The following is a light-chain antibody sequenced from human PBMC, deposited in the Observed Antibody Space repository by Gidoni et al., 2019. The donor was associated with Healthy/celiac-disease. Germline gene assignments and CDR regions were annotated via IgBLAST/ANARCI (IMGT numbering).Light chain of an antibody. V-gene: IGLV1-40*01. Sequence: QSVLTQPPSVSGAPGPRVTSSCTGSRSNIGAGYDVHWYQQLPGTAPKLLIYGNSNRPSGVPDRFSGSKSGTSASLAITGLQAEDEADYYCQSYDSSLSGPVFGGGTKLTVL. CDR2: GNS. CDR1: RSNIGAGYD. CDR3: QSYDSSLSGPV. J-gene: IGLJ2*01.